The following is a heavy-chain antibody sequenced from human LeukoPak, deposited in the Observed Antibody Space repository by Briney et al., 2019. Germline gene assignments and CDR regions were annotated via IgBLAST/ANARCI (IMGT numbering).Heavy chain of an antibody. V-gene: IGHV1-2*06. CDR2: INPNSGGT. CDR1: GYTFTGYY. Sequence: ASVKVSCKASGYTFTGYYMHWVRQAPGQGLEWMGRINPNSGGTNYAQKFQGRVTMTRDTSISTAYMELSRLRSDDTAVYYCARDRSVRLGELSPSGYWGQGTLVTVS. J-gene: IGHJ4*02. CDR3: ARDRSVRLGELSPSGY. D-gene: IGHD3-16*02.